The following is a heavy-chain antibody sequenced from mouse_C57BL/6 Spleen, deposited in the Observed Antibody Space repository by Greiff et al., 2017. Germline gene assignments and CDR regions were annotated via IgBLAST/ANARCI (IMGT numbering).Heavy chain of an antibody. J-gene: IGHJ4*01. CDR1: GFSFNTYA. CDR2: IRSKSNNYAT. V-gene: IGHV10-1*01. CDR3: VRHGRGYYAMDY. Sequence: EVMLVESGGGLVQPKGSLKLSCAASGFSFNTYAMNWVRQAPGQGLEWVARIRSKSNNYATYYADSVKDRFTISRDDSESMLYLQMNDVKTEDTAMDYCVRHGRGYYAMDYWGQGTSVTVSS.